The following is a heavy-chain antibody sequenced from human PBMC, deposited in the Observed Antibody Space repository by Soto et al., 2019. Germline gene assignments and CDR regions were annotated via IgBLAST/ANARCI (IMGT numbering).Heavy chain of an antibody. CDR3: VRALRHTAMVYPWVEP. J-gene: IGHJ5*02. Sequence: PSETLSLTCAVSGASVSTGAYYWGWVRQRPGRGLEWIGYVYESGYTYYNMSLKSRLTISLDRSNNQFSLGLTSVTAAETAVYYCVRALRHTAMVYPWVEPWGQGTLVT. CDR2: VYESGYT. V-gene: IGHV4-31*11. D-gene: IGHD5-18*01. CDR1: GASVSTGAYY.